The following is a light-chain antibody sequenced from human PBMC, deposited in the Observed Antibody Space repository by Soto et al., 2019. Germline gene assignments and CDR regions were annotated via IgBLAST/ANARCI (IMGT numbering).Light chain of an antibody. Sequence: EIVLTQSPATLSLSPGERVTLSCRASQSIGRYLAWYQHIPGQAPRLLIYDASNRATGIPARFSGSGSGTDFTLPISSLEPEDFADYYCQQRANWLTFGGGTKVEIK. CDR3: QQRANWLT. CDR2: DAS. V-gene: IGKV3-11*01. J-gene: IGKJ4*01. CDR1: QSIGRY.